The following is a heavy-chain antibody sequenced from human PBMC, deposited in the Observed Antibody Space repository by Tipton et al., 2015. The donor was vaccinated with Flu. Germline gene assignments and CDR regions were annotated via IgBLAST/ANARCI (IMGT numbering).Heavy chain of an antibody. CDR1: GFTFTSYG. Sequence: SLRLSCAASGFTFTSYGMIWFRQAPGKGLEWVANIKQDGTKKYYLNSVRGRFTISRDNARNSLYLQMDGLRAEDTAVYYCARGGLAPGNYWGQGTLVTVSS. CDR3: ARGGLAPGNY. D-gene: IGHD3-16*01. CDR2: IKQDGTKK. J-gene: IGHJ4*02. V-gene: IGHV3-7*01.